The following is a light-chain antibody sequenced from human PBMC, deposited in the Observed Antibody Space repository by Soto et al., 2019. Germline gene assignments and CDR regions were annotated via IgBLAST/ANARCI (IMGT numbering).Light chain of an antibody. CDR3: MQALQTPWYT. J-gene: IGKJ2*01. CDR1: QSLLHSDGYNY. Sequence: DIVMTQSPLTLPVTPGEPASISCRSSQSLLHSDGYNYLDWYLQKPGQSPQLLIYLGSYRASGVPDRFSGSGSGTDCTLRISRVEAEDVGVYYGMQALQTPWYTFGQGAKLEIK. CDR2: LGS. V-gene: IGKV2-28*01.